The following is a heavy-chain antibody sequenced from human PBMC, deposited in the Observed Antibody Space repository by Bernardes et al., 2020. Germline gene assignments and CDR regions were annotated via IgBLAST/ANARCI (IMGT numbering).Heavy chain of an antibody. CDR1: GYSIVSGYY. CDR3: ASQYCSSTSCRPRKLLQRRYGHENAFDI. Sequence: SETLSLTCGVSGYSIVSGYYWSWIRQPPGKGLEWIGEINHSGSTNYNPSLKSRVTISVDTSKNQFSLKLSSVTAADTAVYYCASQYCSSTSCRPRKLLQRRYGHENAFDIWGQGTMVTVSS. D-gene: IGHD2-2*01. J-gene: IGHJ3*02. V-gene: IGHV4-34*01. CDR2: INHSGST.